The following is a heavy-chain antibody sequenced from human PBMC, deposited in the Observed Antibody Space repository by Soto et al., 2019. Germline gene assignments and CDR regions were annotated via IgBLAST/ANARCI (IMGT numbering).Heavy chain of an antibody. D-gene: IGHD1-20*01. CDR1: GFTFSSYW. V-gene: IGHV3-7*01. J-gene: IGHJ6*03. Sequence: GGSLRLSCAASGFTFSSYWMSWVRQAPGKGLEWVANIKQDGSEKYYVDSVKGRFTISRDNAKNSLYLQMNSLRAEDTAVYYCARGIYITYYYYYMDVWGKGTTVTVSS. CDR3: ARGIYITYYYYYMDV. CDR2: IKQDGSEK.